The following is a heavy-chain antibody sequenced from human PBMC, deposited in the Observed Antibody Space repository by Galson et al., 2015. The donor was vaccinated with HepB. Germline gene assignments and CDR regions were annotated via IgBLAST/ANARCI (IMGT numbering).Heavy chain of an antibody. CDR1: GDSVSSPSAT. Sequence: CAISGDSVSSPSATWNWIRQSPSRGLEWLGRTYYKSKYYNDYAVSVRSRIAINPDTSENQFSLRLSSVTPEDTAVYYCARGWGISMVRGLPYYLDSWGQGTLVTVSS. CDR3: ARGWGISMVRGLPYYLDS. V-gene: IGHV6-1*01. J-gene: IGHJ4*02. CDR2: TYYKSKYYN. D-gene: IGHD3-10*01.